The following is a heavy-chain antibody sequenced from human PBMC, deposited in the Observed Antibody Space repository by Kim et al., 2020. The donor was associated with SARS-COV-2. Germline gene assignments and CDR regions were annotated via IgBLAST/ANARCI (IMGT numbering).Heavy chain of an antibody. Sequence: MYSGGSTYYADSVKGRFTISRDNSKNTLYLQMNSLRAEDTAVYYCAREGSWGQGTLVTVSS. V-gene: IGHV3-66*01. J-gene: IGHJ4*02. CDR2: MYSGGST. CDR3: AREGS.